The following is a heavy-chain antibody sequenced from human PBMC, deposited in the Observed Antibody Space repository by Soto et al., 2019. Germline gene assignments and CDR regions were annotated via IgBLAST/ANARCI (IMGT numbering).Heavy chain of an antibody. D-gene: IGHD2-21*01. CDR3: ASGATFAVAWYYYYYMDV. CDR1: GYTFTSYD. V-gene: IGHV1-8*01. Sequence: QVQLVQSGAEAKKPGASVKVSCKAAGYTFTSYDSNWERQATGQGREWLGWVNPNSGNTGYAQKFQGRVNVTRTTSTGTAYMELSSLRSDDTAVYYCASGATFAVAWYYYYYMDVWGKGTTVTVSS. J-gene: IGHJ6*03. CDR2: VNPNSGNT.